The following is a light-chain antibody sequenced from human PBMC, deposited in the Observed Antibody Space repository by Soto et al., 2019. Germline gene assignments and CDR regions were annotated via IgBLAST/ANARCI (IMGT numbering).Light chain of an antibody. CDR3: QKYNRAPLT. J-gene: IGKJ4*01. Sequence: DVQMTQSPSSLSASVGDRVTITCRASQGIAPYLAWFQQKPGKVPKLLIYAASTLQSGVPSRFSGSGSGTDFTLTISSLQPEDVATYYCQKYNRAPLTFGVGTKVEIK. CDR1: QGIAPY. CDR2: AAS. V-gene: IGKV1-27*01.